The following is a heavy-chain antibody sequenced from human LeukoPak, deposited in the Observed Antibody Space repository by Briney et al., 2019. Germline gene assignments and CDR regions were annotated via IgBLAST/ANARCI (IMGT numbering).Heavy chain of an antibody. Sequence: ASVKVSCKASGYTFTSYAMHWVRQAPGQRLEWMGWINVGNGNTKDSQKFQGRVTITRDTSASTAYMELSSLRSEGTAVYYCVRAPYYDILTGYPSFSNYYFDYWGQGTLVTVSS. CDR3: VRAPYYDILTGYPSFSNYYFDY. D-gene: IGHD3-9*01. CDR2: INVGNGNT. J-gene: IGHJ4*02. V-gene: IGHV1-3*01. CDR1: GYTFTSYA.